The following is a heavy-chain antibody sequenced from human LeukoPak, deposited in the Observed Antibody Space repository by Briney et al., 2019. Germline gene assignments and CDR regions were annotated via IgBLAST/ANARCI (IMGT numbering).Heavy chain of an antibody. D-gene: IGHD5-24*01. Sequence: PGRSLRLSCAASGFTFSSYGMHWVRQAPGKGLEWVAVISYDGSNKYYADSVKGRFTISRDNSKNTLYLQMNSLRAEDTAVYYCAKDLVGYINYYGMDVWGQGTTVTVSS. CDR1: GFTFSSYG. V-gene: IGHV3-30*18. CDR3: AKDLVGYINYYGMDV. J-gene: IGHJ6*02. CDR2: ISYDGSNK.